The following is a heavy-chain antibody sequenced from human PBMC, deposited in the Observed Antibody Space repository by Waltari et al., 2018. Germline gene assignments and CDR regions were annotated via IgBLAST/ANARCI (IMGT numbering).Heavy chain of an antibody. V-gene: IGHV3-30*02. CDR2: VRSDGSNA. Sequence: QVQLVESGGGVVQPGGSLRLSCAASGFTFSSYGMHWVRQAPGKGVEWVAFVRSDGSNAYYADSVKGRFTISRDNSKNTLYLQMNSLRVEDTAVYYCAIQCGGGCYQDYWGQGTLVTVSS. D-gene: IGHD2-21*01. CDR3: AIQCGGGCYQDY. J-gene: IGHJ4*02. CDR1: GFTFSSYG.